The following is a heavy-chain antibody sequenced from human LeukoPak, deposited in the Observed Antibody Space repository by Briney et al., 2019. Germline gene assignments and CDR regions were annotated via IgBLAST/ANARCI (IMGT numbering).Heavy chain of an antibody. CDR2: INHSGST. CDR3: ARGRVGYSGD. J-gene: IGHJ4*02. V-gene: IGHV4-34*01. Sequence: SETLSLTCAVYGGSFSGYYWSWIRQPPGKGLEWIGEINHSGSTNYDPSLKSRVTISVDTSKNQFSLKLSSVTAADTAVYYCARGRVGYSGDWGQGTLVTVSS. D-gene: IGHD5-24*01. CDR1: GGSFSGYY.